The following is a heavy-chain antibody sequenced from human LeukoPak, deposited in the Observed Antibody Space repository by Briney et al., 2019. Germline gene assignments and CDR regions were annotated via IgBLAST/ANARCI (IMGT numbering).Heavy chain of an antibody. J-gene: IGHJ4*02. CDR1: GFNFTNAW. D-gene: IGHD1-1*01. V-gene: IGHV3-15*01. Sequence: GGSLRISCAASGFNFTNAWVSWVRRAPGKGLEWLGRIKSKADGGTTLHATSVEDRFAISRDDSINTLYLQMNSLKIEDTAVYYCTDPPTSLWGQGILVTVSS. CDR3: TDPPTSL. CDR2: IKSKADGGTT.